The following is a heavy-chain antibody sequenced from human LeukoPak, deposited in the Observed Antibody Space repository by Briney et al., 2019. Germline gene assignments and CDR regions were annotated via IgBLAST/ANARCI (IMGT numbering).Heavy chain of an antibody. D-gene: IGHD6-19*01. CDR2: ISGRGGST. Sequence: PGGSLRLSCAASGFSFGSYAMSWVRQAPGKGLEWVSAISGRGGSTYYADSVKGRFTISRDNSKNTLYLQMNSLRAEDTAVYYCAKDRGSVWPQFDYWGQGTLVTVSS. CDR3: AKDRGSVWPQFDY. V-gene: IGHV3-23*01. CDR1: GFSFGSYA. J-gene: IGHJ4*02.